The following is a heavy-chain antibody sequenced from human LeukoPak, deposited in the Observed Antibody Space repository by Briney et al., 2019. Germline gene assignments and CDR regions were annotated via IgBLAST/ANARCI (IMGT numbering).Heavy chain of an antibody. CDR2: IYYSGST. J-gene: IGHJ3*02. CDR3: ARGGPAYKMGDAFDI. Sequence: SETPSLTCTVSGGSISSSSYYWGWIRQPPGKGLEWIGSIYYSGSTYYNPSLKSRVTISVDTSKNQLSLKLSSVTAADTAVFYCARGGPAYKMGDAFDIWGQGTMVTVSS. V-gene: IGHV4-39*07. D-gene: IGHD1-1*01. CDR1: GGSISSSSYY.